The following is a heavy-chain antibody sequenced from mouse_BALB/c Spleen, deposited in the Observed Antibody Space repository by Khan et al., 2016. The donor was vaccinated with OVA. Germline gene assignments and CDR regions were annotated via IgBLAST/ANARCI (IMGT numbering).Heavy chain of an antibody. CDR1: GYSFTNYG. CDR3: ASGGYWYFDV. Sequence: QIQLVQSGPEVKKPGETVKISCKASGYSFTNYGMNWVRQAPGKGLKWMGWLNTYTGEPTYADDFKGRFAFSLETSASTAYLQINNLKKEDTATYFCASGGYWYFDVWGAGTLVTVS. V-gene: IGHV9-3-1*01. J-gene: IGHJ1*01. CDR2: LNTYTGEP. D-gene: IGHD1-1*02.